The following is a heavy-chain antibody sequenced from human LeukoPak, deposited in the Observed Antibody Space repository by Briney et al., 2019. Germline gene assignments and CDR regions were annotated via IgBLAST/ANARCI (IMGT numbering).Heavy chain of an antibody. Sequence: GGSLRLSCDASGFTFSDYHMDWVRQAPGKGLEWVGRSRDKGQSHTTEYAASVRGRFTISRDDSKNSLSLQLNSLKTEDTAVYYCARDSKKHSHGYWGQGILVTVSS. CDR2: SRDKGQSHTT. CDR3: ARDSKKHSHGY. J-gene: IGHJ4*02. CDR1: GFTFSDYH. D-gene: IGHD2/OR15-2a*01. V-gene: IGHV3-72*01.